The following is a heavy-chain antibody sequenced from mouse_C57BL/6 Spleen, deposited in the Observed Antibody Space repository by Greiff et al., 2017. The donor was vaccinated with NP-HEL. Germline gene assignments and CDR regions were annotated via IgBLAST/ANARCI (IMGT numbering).Heavy chain of an antibody. CDR2: IYPGDGDT. J-gene: IGHJ2*01. CDR3: AKIYDGYYFDD. Sequence: QVQLKESGPELVKPGASVKISCKASGYAFSSSWMNWVKQRPGKGLEWIGRIYPGDGDTNYNGKFKGKATLTADKSSSTAYMQLSSLTSEDSAVYFCAKIYDGYYFDDWGQGTTLTVSS. V-gene: IGHV1-82*01. CDR1: GYAFSSSW. D-gene: IGHD2-3*01.